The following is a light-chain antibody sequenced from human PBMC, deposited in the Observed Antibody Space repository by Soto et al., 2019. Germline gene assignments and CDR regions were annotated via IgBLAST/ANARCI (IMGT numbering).Light chain of an antibody. Sequence: DIVMTHSPLSLPVTPGEPASISCRASQSLLHSDGHNYLDWYLQKPGQSPQLLIYLDSNRASGVPDRFSGSGSGTDFTLKISRVEAEDVGVYYCQQYTNTNNPCMFGQGTKVDNK. J-gene: IGKJ2*02. CDR1: QSLLHSDGHNY. CDR2: LDS. V-gene: IGKV2-28*01. CDR3: QQYTNTNNPCM.